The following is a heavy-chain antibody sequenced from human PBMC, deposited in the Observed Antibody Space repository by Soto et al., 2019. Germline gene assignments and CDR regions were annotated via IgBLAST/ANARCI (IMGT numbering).Heavy chain of an antibody. CDR1: GGSISSSSYY. CDR3: ARMAYYDFWSGYLPLYYYYYMDV. J-gene: IGHJ6*03. Sequence: SETLSLSCTVSGGSISSSSYYWGWIRQPPGKGLEWIGSIYYSGSTYYNPSLKSRVTISVDTSKNQFSLKLSSVTAADTAVYYCARMAYYDFWSGYLPLYYYYYMDVWGKGTTVTVSS. V-gene: IGHV4-39*01. CDR2: IYYSGST. D-gene: IGHD3-3*01.